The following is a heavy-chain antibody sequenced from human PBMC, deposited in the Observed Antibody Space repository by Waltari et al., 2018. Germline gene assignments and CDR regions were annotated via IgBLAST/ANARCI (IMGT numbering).Heavy chain of an antibody. V-gene: IGHV4-39*01. CDR2: IYYSAST. J-gene: IGHJ4*01. CDR3: ATSLYYYGSGSYFDY. Sequence: QLPLQESGPGLVKPSETLSLTCTVSGGAINSSDYYLGWIRQPPGKGLECIGNIYYSASTYYNPSLKSRVTISVDTSKNQFSLKLRSVTAADTAVYYCATSLYYYGSGSYFDYWGHGPLVTVSS. CDR1: GGAINSSDYY. D-gene: IGHD3-10*01.